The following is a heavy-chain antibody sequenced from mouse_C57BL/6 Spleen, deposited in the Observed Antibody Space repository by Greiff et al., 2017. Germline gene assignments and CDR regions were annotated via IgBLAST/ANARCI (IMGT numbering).Heavy chain of an antibody. CDR3: ARIISDYDWFAY. Sequence: QVQLQQPGAELVRPGTSVKLSCKASGYTFTSYWMHWVKQRPGQGLEWIGVIDPSDSYTNYNQKFKGKATLTVDTSSSTAYMQLSSLTSEDSAVYYCARIISDYDWFAYWGQGTLVTVSA. D-gene: IGHD2-4*01. J-gene: IGHJ3*01. CDR2: IDPSDSYT. CDR1: GYTFTSYW. V-gene: IGHV1-59*01.